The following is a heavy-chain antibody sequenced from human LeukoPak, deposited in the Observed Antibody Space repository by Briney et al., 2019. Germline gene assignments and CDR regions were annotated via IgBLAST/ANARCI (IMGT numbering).Heavy chain of an antibody. CDR1: GFTFSSYS. D-gene: IGHD3-10*01. CDR2: INSDGSTT. Sequence: GGSLRLSCAASGFTFSSYSMNWVRQAPGKGLVWVSRINSDGSTTTYADSVKGRFTISRDNAKNTLYLQMNSLRDEDTAVYYCTRGGVDYWGQGTLVTVSS. CDR3: TRGGVDY. V-gene: IGHV3-74*01. J-gene: IGHJ4*02.